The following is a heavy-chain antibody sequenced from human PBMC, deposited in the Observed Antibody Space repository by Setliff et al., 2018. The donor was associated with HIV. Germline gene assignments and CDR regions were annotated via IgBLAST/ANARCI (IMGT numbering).Heavy chain of an antibody. Sequence: GESLKISCKGSGFSIPTYWIGWVRQMPGKGLEWMGIIYPGDSETTYSPSFQGQVTLSADKSISTAYLQWTVLKASDTAMYYCARDRPRDRDGYGWFDPWGQGTLVTVSS. CDR1: GFSIPTYW. J-gene: IGHJ5*02. CDR3: ARDRPRDRDGYGWFDP. D-gene: IGHD5-12*01. CDR2: IYPGDSET. V-gene: IGHV5-51*01.